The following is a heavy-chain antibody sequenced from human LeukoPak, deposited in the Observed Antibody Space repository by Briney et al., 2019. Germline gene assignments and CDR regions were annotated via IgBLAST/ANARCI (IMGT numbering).Heavy chain of an antibody. V-gene: IGHV3-21*01. Sequence: PGGSLKLSCAGSGFSFNYYDMNWVRQAPGKGLEWVSSISPKSDSIYYSDSVRGRFTISRDNAENSLYLQMNSLRAEDTAVYYCARADCSSSTCYLRRSWFDPWGQGTLVTVSS. CDR3: ARADCSSSTCYLRRSWFDP. D-gene: IGHD2-2*01. CDR2: ISPKSDSI. J-gene: IGHJ5*02. CDR1: GFSFNYYD.